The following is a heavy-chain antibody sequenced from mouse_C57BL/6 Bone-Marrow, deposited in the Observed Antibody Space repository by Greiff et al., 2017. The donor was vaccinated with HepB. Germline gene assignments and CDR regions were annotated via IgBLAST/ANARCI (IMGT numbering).Heavy chain of an antibody. D-gene: IGHD1-1*01. Sequence: EVQRVESGGDLVKPGGSLKLSCAASGFTFSSYGMSWVRQTPDKRLEWVATISSGGSYTYYPDSVKGRFTISRDNAKNTLYLQMSSLKSEDTAMYYCARHGYGSSYGAMDYWGQGTSVTVSS. CDR1: GFTFSSYG. V-gene: IGHV5-6*01. J-gene: IGHJ4*01. CDR3: ARHGYGSSYGAMDY. CDR2: ISSGGSYT.